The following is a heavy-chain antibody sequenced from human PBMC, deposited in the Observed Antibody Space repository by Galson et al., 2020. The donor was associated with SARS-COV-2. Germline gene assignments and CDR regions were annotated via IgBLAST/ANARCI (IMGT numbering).Heavy chain of an antibody. CDR3: GTYCSSTSCHSLLDALDI. Sequence: GESLKISCKGSGYSFTSYWIGWVRQMPGKGLEWMGNIYPGDSDTRYSPSFQGQVTISADKSISTAYLQWSSLKASDTAMYYCGTYCSSTSCHSLLDALDIWGQGTMVTVSS. V-gene: IGHV5-51*01. CDR2: IYPGDSDT. D-gene: IGHD2-2*01. CDR1: GYSFTSYW. J-gene: IGHJ3*02.